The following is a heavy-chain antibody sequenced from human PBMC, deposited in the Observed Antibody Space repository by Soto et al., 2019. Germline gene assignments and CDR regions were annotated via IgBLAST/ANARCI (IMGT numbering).Heavy chain of an antibody. D-gene: IGHD3-10*01. V-gene: IGHV3-53*01. CDR2: IYSGGDT. J-gene: IGHJ6*02. CDR3: TRAGSDPGNFYISNYYAMDV. Sequence: GGSLRLSCSASGFSVSSDYMSWVRQAPGKGLEWVSLIYSGGDTYYADSVKGRFTISRDISSNTIYLHMTSLRADDTAIYYCTRAGSDPGNFYISNYYAMDVWGRGTKVNVSS. CDR1: GFSVSSDY.